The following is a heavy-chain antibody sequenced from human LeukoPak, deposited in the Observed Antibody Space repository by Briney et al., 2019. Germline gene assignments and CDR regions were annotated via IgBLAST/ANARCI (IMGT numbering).Heavy chain of an antibody. CDR1: RFTFSSYS. D-gene: IGHD6-19*01. J-gene: IGHJ4*02. V-gene: IGHV3-48*04. CDR3: ATIAVAGIVDY. CDR2: ISSSSSTI. Sequence: GRTLRLSCAGSRFTFSSYSMNWVRQAPGKGQKWVSYISSSSSTIYYADSVKGRFTISRDNAKNSLYLQMNSLRAEDTAVYYCATIAVAGIVDYWGQGTLVTVSS.